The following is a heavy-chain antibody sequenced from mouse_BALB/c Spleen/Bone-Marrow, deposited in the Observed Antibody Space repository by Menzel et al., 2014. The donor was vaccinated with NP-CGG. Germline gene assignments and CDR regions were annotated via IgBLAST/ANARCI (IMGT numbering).Heavy chain of an antibody. V-gene: IGHV14-3*02. CDR1: GFNIKDTY. CDR2: IDPANGNT. CDR3: AAYYRHLAWFAY. J-gene: IGHJ3*01. Sequence: VQLKESGAELVKPGASVKLSCTASGFNIKDTYMHWVKQRPEQGLEWIGRIDPANGNTKYDPKFQGKATITADTSSNTAYLQLSSLTSEDTAVYYCAAYYRHLAWFAYWGQGTLVTVSA. D-gene: IGHD2-14*01.